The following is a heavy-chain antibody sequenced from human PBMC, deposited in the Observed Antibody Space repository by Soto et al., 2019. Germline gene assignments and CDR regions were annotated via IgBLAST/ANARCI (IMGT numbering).Heavy chain of an antibody. Sequence: SQTLSLTCAISGDSVSSNNAAWNWIRESPSRGLEWLGRTYYRSKSYNDYAVSVKSRITINPDTSKNQFSLQLNSVTPEDTAVYYCARGVLIFYAVAATPYYFESWGQGTMLTLSS. CDR3: ARGVLIFYAVAATPYYFES. D-gene: IGHD3-10*01. CDR2: TYYRSKSYN. J-gene: IGHJ4*02. CDR1: GDSVSSNNAA. V-gene: IGHV6-1*01.